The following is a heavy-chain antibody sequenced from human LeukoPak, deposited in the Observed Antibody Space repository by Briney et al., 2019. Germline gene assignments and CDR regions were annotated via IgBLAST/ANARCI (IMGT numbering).Heavy chain of an antibody. CDR1: GGSFSADY. D-gene: IGHD4-11*01. V-gene: IGHV4-34*01. Sequence: SETLSLTCAVSGGSFSADYWSWIRQSPRKGLEWVGEINHSGDTNYNPSLNSRLTISIDPSKNQVSLTLHSVTAADTAVYYCARGQKDSKRYYSYYYYMDVWGEGTKVTVSS. CDR2: INHSGDT. CDR3: ARGQKDSKRYYSYYYYMDV. J-gene: IGHJ6*03.